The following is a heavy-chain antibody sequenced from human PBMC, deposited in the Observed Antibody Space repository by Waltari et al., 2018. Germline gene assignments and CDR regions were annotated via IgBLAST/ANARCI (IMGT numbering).Heavy chain of an antibody. V-gene: IGHV1-69*10. CDR2: IIPVLNIV. Sequence: QVQLVQSGAEVKRPGSSVKVSCKATGGTFSSFALSWVRQAPGQGLELVADIIPVLNIVNAGQNFQGRVTLTADMSTNTAFMELNSLTSEDTAVYYCARFPLEGSNSGAFDIWGQGTILIVS. D-gene: IGHD6-13*01. CDR1: GGTFSSFA. J-gene: IGHJ3*02. CDR3: ARFPLEGSNSGAFDI.